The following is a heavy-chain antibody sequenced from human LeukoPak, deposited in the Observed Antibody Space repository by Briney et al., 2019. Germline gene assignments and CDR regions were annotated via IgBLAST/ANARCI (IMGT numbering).Heavy chain of an antibody. CDR2: ISGSGGST. Sequence: GGSLRLSCAASGFTFSSYAMSWVRQAPGKGLEWVSAISGSGGSTYYANSVKGRFTISRDNSKNTLYLQMNSLRAEDTAVYYCAKDGRNGDYPGGYFDYWGQGTLVTVSS. V-gene: IGHV3-23*01. D-gene: IGHD4-17*01. J-gene: IGHJ4*02. CDR3: AKDGRNGDYPGGYFDY. CDR1: GFTFSSYA.